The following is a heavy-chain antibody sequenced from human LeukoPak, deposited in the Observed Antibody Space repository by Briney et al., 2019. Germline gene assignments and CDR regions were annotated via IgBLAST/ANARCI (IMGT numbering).Heavy chain of an antibody. CDR3: AKPLYGSGSYYRGFGHFFDY. V-gene: IGHV3-23*01. CDR1: GFTFSSYA. CDR2: ISGGGGST. J-gene: IGHJ4*02. Sequence: PGGSLRLSCAASGFTFSSYAMSWVRQAPGKGLEWVSAISGGGGSTYYADSVKGRFTISRDNSKNTLYLQMNSLRAEDTAVYYCAKPLYGSGSYYRGFGHFFDYWGQGTLVTVSS. D-gene: IGHD3-10*01.